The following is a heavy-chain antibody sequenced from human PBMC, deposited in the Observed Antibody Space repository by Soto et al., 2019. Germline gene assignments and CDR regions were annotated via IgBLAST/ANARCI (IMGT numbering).Heavy chain of an antibody. CDR1: GITLSNYW. J-gene: IGHJ5*02. D-gene: IGHD5-12*01. CDR3: AKGYTGYLFYDL. CDR2: IKTDGSEK. Sequence: LRLSCAASGITLSNYWISWVRQAPGEGLEWVGHIKTDGSEKYYVDSVKGRFTISRDNGKNALYMQMNSLRAEDTAVYYCAKGYTGYLFYDLWGQGTLVTVSS. V-gene: IGHV3-7*03.